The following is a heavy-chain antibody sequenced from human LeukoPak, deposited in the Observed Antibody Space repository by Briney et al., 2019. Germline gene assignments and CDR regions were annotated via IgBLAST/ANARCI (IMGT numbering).Heavy chain of an antibody. V-gene: IGHV3-30*01. CDR2: ISYDGSNK. CDR3: ARDQLNSSVGAYYYYMDV. J-gene: IGHJ6*03. CDR1: GFTFSSYA. D-gene: IGHD5-24*01. Sequence: GGSLRLSCAASGFTFSSYAMSWVRQAPGKGLEWVAVISYDGSNKYYADSVKGRFTISRDNSKNTLYLQMNSLRAEDTAVYYCARDQLNSSVGAYYYYMDVWGKGTTVTVSS.